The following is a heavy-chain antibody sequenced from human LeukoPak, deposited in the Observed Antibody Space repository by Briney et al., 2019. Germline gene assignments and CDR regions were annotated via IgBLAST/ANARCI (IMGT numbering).Heavy chain of an antibody. J-gene: IGHJ4*02. D-gene: IGHD5-24*01. Sequence: GGSLRLSCAASGFTFSSYAMSWVRQAPGKGLEWVSAISGSGGSTYYADSVKGRFTISRDNAKNSLYLQMNSLRAEDTAVYHCARTKEMATISYFDSWGQGTLVTVSS. CDR1: GFTFSSYA. CDR3: ARTKEMATISYFDS. CDR2: ISGSGGST. V-gene: IGHV3-23*01.